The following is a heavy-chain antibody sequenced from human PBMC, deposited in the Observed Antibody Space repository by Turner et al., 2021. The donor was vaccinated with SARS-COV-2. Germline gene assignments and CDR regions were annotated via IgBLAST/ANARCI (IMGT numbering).Heavy chain of an antibody. CDR2: IFPSAIT. V-gene: IGHV4-4*07. D-gene: IGHD4-4*01. Sequence: VQLQESGPGLVTFSETLSLTCTVSGASINSYYWSWIRQPAGKGLEWMGRIFPSAITNYNPSLKSRVTRSVDTSKNQFTLQLSSVTAADTAVYYCARDVTRSEGSHPVRWFDPWGQGTLVTVSS. CDR3: ARDVTRSEGSHPVRWFDP. CDR1: GASINSYY. J-gene: IGHJ5*02.